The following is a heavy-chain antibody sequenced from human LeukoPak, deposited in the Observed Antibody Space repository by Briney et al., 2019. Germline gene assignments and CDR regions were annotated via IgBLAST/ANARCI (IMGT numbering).Heavy chain of an antibody. CDR3: ARGGSYFDISGYYFY. J-gene: IGHJ4*02. Sequence: GGSLRLSCAASGFTVGSNTMSWVRQAPGKGLEWVSIIYSGGSTSYADSVKGRFTISRDNSKNTLYLQMDSLRTEDTAVYYCARGGSYFDISGYYFYWGQGTLVTVSS. D-gene: IGHD3-22*01. CDR2: IYSGGST. V-gene: IGHV3-66*01. CDR1: GFTVGSNT.